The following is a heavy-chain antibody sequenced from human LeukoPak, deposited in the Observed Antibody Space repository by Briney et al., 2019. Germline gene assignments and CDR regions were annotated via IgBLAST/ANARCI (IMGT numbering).Heavy chain of an antibody. Sequence: PGGSLRLSCAASGFTFSSYSMNWVRQAPGKGLEWVSYISSSSSTIYYADSVKGRFTISRDNAKNSLYLQMNSLRAEDTAVYYCATLPRTVTTPKKEAWGQGTLVTVSS. V-gene: IGHV3-48*01. J-gene: IGHJ5*02. CDR3: ATLPRTVTTPKKEA. CDR2: ISSSSSTI. CDR1: GFTFSSYS. D-gene: IGHD4-17*01.